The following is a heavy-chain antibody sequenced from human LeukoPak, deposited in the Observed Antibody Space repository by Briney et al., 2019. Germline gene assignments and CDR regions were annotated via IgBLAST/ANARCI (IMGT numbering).Heavy chain of an antibody. CDR3: TRHAPTIGWFDP. Sequence: GGSLRLSCAASGFTFSGSAMHWVRQASGKGLEWVGRIRSKANSYATAYAASVKGRFTISRDDSKNTAYLQMNSLKTEDTAVYYCTRHAPTIGWFDPWGQGTLVTVSS. CDR1: GFTFSGSA. V-gene: IGHV3-73*01. D-gene: IGHD1-14*01. J-gene: IGHJ5*02. CDR2: IRSKANSYAT.